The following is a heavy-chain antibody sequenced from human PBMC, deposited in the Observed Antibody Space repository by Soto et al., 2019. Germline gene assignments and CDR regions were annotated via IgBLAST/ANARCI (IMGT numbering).Heavy chain of an antibody. D-gene: IGHD1-20*01. CDR1: GFTFSSYS. V-gene: IGHV3-21*01. J-gene: IGHJ4*02. CDR3: ARDSSGNWNDYRY. Sequence: EVQLVESGGGLVKPGGSLRLSCAASGFTFSSYSMNWVRQAPGKGLEWVSSISSSSSDIYYADSVKGQFAISRDNDKTSLYLQMNSLRSEDTAVYYGARDSSGNWNDYRYWGQGTLVTVSS. CDR2: ISSSSSDI.